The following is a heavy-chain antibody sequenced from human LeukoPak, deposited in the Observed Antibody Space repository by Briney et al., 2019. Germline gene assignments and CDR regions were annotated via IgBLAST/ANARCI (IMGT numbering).Heavy chain of an antibody. CDR2: ICAYNGNT. J-gene: IGHJ5*02. D-gene: IGHD3-3*01. CDR3: ARDRRRGVYYDFWSGDWFDP. CDR1: GYTFTSYG. Sequence: ASVKVSCKASGYTFTSYGISWVRQAPGQGLEWMGWICAYNGNTNYAQKLQGRVTMTTDTSTSTAYMELRSLRSDDTAVYYCARDRRRGVYYDFWSGDWFDPWGQGTLVTVSS. V-gene: IGHV1-18*01.